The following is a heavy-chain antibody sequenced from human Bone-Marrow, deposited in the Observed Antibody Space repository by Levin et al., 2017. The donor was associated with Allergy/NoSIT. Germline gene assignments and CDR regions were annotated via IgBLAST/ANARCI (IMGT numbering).Heavy chain of an antibody. D-gene: IGHD6-19*01. CDR3: ARVAEAFDY. Sequence: KSSETLSLTCVISGDTVSSDSVVWNWIRQSPSRGLEWLGRIYYRSQWSTDYALSVRSRLTINADPSKNQFSLHLNSVTPEDTAVYYCARVAEAFDYWGQGTRVTVSS. CDR2: IYYRSQWST. CDR1: GDTVSSDSVV. J-gene: IGHJ4*02. V-gene: IGHV6-1*01.